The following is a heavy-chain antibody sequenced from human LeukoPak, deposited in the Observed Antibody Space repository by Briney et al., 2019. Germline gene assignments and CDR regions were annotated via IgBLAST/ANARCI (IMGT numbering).Heavy chain of an antibody. CDR1: GFTFDDYA. CDR3: TKDAVGSISGYLPD. J-gene: IGHJ4*02. CDR2: ITWNSGTI. D-gene: IGHD5-12*01. Sequence: GGTLRLSCAASGFTFDDYAMHWVRQAPGKGLEWVAGITWNSGTIAYADSVKGRFTISRDNAKNSLYLEMNSLRAEDTALYYCTKDAVGSISGYLPDWGQGTLVTVSA. V-gene: IGHV3-9*01.